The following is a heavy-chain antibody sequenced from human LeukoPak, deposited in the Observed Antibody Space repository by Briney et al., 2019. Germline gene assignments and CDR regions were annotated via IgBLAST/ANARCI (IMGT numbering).Heavy chain of an antibody. CDR1: GYTFTSYD. CDR2: MNPNSGNT. J-gene: IGHJ3*02. Sequence: ASVKVSCNASGYTFTSYDINWVRQATGQGLEWMGWMNPNSGNTGYAQKFQGRVTITRNTSISTAYMELSSLRSEDTAVHYCARRSGVSCSGGSCYSHFDAFDIWGQGTMVTVSS. D-gene: IGHD2-15*01. CDR3: ARRSGVSCSGGSCYSHFDAFDI. V-gene: IGHV1-8*03.